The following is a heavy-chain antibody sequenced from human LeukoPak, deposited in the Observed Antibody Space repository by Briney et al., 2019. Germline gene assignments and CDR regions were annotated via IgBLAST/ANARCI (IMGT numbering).Heavy chain of an antibody. Sequence: GGSLRLSXAASGFTFSSYAMSWVGQAPGKGVEWVSAIIGSGGSTYYADSVKGRFTISRDNSKNTLYLQMNSLRAEDTAVYYCAKVFSISRHTKYSNSNFDYWGQGTLVTVSS. CDR1: GFTFSSYA. D-gene: IGHD4-11*01. CDR3: AKVFSISRHTKYSNSNFDY. V-gene: IGHV3-23*01. J-gene: IGHJ4*02. CDR2: IIGSGGST.